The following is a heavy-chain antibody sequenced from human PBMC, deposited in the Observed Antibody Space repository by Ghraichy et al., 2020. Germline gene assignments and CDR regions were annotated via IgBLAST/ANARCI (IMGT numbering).Heavy chain of an antibody. CDR1: GFTFSSYA. J-gene: IGHJ3*02. V-gene: IGHV3-23*01. D-gene: IGHD6-19*01. Sequence: GESLRLSCAASGFTFSSYAMSWVRQAPGKGLEWVSAISGSGGSTYYADSVKGRFTISRDNSKNTLYLQMNSLRAEDTAVYYCAKDGYSSGWYTRDAFDIWGQGTMVTVSS. CDR3: AKDGYSSGWYTRDAFDI. CDR2: ISGSGGST.